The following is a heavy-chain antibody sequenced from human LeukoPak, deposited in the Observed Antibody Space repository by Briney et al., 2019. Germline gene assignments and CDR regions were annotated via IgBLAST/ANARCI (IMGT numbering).Heavy chain of an antibody. CDR3: ARRSYGYYFDY. D-gene: IGHD5-18*01. Sequence: GASLQISCKGSGYSFTSYWIGWVRQLPGKGLEWMGIIYPGDSDTRYSPSFQGQVTISADKSISTAYLQWSSLKASDTAMYYCARRSYGYYFDYWGQGTLVPSPQ. CDR1: GYSFTSYW. CDR2: IYPGDSDT. V-gene: IGHV5-51*01. J-gene: IGHJ4*02.